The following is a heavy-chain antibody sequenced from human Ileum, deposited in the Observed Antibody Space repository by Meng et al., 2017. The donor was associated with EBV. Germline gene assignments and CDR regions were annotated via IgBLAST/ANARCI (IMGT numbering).Heavy chain of an antibody. CDR3: ARESYSDSSGYYSLDY. CDR2: IHHTEST. CDR1: GGSISSSNW. Sequence: QVHLQEPCPGRVKPSGTLSLTCAVSGGSISSSNWWSWVRQAPGKGLEWIGEIHHTESTNYNPSLKSRVTISVDKSKNQFSLKLSSVTAADTAVYYCARESYSDSSGYYSLDYWGQGSLVTVSS. D-gene: IGHD3-22*01. V-gene: IGHV4-4*02. J-gene: IGHJ4*02.